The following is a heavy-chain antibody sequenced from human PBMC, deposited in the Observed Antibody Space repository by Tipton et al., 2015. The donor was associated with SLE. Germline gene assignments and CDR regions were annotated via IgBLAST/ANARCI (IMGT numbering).Heavy chain of an antibody. Sequence: TLSLTCTVSGGSISSHYWSWIRQPPGKGLEWIGYIYYSGSTNYNPSLKSRVTVSVDTSKNQFSLKLSSVTAADTAVYYCAETTHDYDAFDIWGQGTMVTVSS. V-gene: IGHV4-59*11. D-gene: IGHD4-11*01. CDR3: AETTHDYDAFDI. J-gene: IGHJ3*02. CDR1: GGSISSHY. CDR2: IYYSGST.